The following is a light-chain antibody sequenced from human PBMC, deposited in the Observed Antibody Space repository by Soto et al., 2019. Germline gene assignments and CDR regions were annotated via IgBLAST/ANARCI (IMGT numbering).Light chain of an antibody. V-gene: IGKV3-15*01. CDR3: QQYNNWPPLA. CDR2: GAS. CDR1: QSVSSN. J-gene: IGKJ4*01. Sequence: EIVMTQSPATLSVSPGERVTLSCRASQSVSSNLAWSQQKPGQTPRLLIYGASTRATGIPPRFTGSGSETQFTLTIRSLQSEDVATDYCQQYNNWPPLAFGGGNQVEIK.